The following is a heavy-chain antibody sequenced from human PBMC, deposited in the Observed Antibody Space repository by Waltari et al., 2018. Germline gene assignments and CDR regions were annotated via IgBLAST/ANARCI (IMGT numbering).Heavy chain of an antibody. J-gene: IGHJ4*02. CDR1: EFAFSRSC. Sequence: LQGRFGSGLGQPVASRSLSVSAAEFAFSRSCMPCVRHALGKGLVWVAFIRYDRSNKYYADSVKGRFTISRDNSKNPLYLQMNSLRAEDTAVYYCAKDPHYDYIEYYFDYWGQGTLVTVSS. D-gene: IGHD3-16*01. CDR2: IRYDRSNK. CDR3: AKDPHYDYIEYYFDY. V-gene: IGHV3-30*02.